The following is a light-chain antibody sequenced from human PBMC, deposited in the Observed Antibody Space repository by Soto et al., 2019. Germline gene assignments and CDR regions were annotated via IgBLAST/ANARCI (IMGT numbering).Light chain of an antibody. J-gene: IGKJ1*01. Sequence: EIVLTQSPGTLSLSPGERATLSCRASQSVSGAYIAWYQQKPGQAPRLLISGASSRATGIPDRFTGSGSGTDFTLTISRLEPEDFAVYYCQQYGSSPRTFGQGTKVDIK. V-gene: IGKV3-20*01. CDR3: QQYGSSPRT. CDR2: GAS. CDR1: QSVSGAY.